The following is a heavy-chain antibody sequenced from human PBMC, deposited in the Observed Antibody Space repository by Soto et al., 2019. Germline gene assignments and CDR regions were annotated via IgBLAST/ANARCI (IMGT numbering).Heavy chain of an antibody. D-gene: IGHD3-22*01. CDR1: GGSISSGGYY. CDR3: ARVKKYWDSSGNWFDP. V-gene: IGHV4-31*03. J-gene: IGHJ5*02. Sequence: QVQLQESGPGLVKPSQTLSLPCTVSGGSISSGGYYWSWIRQHPGKGLEWIGYIYYSGSTYYNPSLKTRVTISVDTSKNQFSLKLSSVTAADTAVYYCARVKKYWDSSGNWFDPWGQGTLVTVSS. CDR2: IYYSGST.